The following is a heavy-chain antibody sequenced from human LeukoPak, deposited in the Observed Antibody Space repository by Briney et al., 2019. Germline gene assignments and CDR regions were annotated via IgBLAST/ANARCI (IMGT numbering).Heavy chain of an antibody. J-gene: IGHJ6*02. D-gene: IGHD2/OR15-2a*01. V-gene: IGHV3-30*04. CDR3: ARNKPIVGFFGMDV. Sequence: GGSLRLSCTVSGFSFSDYALHWVRQAPGKGLGWVAVISYGGSNEYYADPVKGRFIISRDNSKNTQFLQMNSLRPDDTAVYYCARNKPIVGFFGMDVWGQGTTVTVSS. CDR2: ISYGGSNE. CDR1: GFSFSDYA.